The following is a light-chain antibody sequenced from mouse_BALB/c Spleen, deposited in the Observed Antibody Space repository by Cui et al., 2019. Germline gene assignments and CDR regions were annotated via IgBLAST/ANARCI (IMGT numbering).Light chain of an antibody. CDR1: SSISY. Sequence: QIVLTQSPAIMSASPGEKVTMTCSASSSISYMHWYQQKPGTSPKRWIYDTSKLASGVPARFSCSGSGTSYSLTISRMEAEYAATYYCHQRSSYPFTFGSGTKLEIK. CDR3: HQRSSYPFT. CDR2: DTS. J-gene: IGKJ4*01. V-gene: IGKV4-70*01.